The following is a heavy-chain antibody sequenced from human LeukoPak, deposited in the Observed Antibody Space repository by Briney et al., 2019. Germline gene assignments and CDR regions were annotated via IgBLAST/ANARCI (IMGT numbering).Heavy chain of an antibody. Sequence: ASVKVSCKASGYTFTDYFMHWVRRAPGQGLEWMGWINPNSGGTNYAQKFQGRVTMTRDTSISTAYMELSRLRSDDTAVYYCARVTGDELWFGVPADYWGQGTLVTVSS. CDR2: INPNSGGT. CDR3: ARVTGDELWFGVPADY. D-gene: IGHD3-10*01. J-gene: IGHJ4*02. CDR1: GYTFTDYF. V-gene: IGHV1-2*02.